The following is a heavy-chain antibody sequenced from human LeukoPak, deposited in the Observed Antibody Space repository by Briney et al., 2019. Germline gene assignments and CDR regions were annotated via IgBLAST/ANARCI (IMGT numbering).Heavy chain of an antibody. D-gene: IGHD3-10*01. J-gene: IGHJ4*02. CDR1: GYIFTNYW. Sequence: GESLKISCQVSGYIFTNYWIGWVRQMPGKGLESMGIIYPADSDTTYSPSSQGQVTISADKSINTVYLQWSSLKASDTAMYYCARQSRDGSKTRGYFFDYWGQGTLVTVSS. CDR2: IYPADSDT. CDR3: ARQSRDGSKTRGYFFDY. V-gene: IGHV5-51*01.